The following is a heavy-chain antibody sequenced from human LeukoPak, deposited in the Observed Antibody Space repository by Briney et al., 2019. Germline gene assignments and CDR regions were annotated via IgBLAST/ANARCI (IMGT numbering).Heavy chain of an antibody. CDR2: IIPMFGIA. Sequence: VKVSCKASGGTFSRYAISWVRQAPGQGLEWMGGIIPMFGIANYAPKFQGRVTITADESTSTAYMELSSLRSEDTAVYYCARDRPYTGGWRGFDYWGQGTLVTVSS. J-gene: IGHJ4*02. CDR3: ARDRPYTGGWRGFDY. CDR1: GGTFSRYA. D-gene: IGHD6-19*01. V-gene: IGHV1-69*01.